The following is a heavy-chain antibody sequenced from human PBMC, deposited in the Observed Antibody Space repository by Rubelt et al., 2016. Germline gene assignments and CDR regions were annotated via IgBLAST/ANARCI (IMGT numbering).Heavy chain of an antibody. J-gene: IGHJ4*02. CDR2: IIPIRGIA. V-gene: IGHV1-69*04. D-gene: IGHD1-7*01. CDR3: ARLIGTTSDY. Sequence: QVQLVQSGAEVKKPGSSVKVSCKASGGTFSSYAISWVRQAPGQGLEWMGRIIPIRGIAKDAQKFQGRVTITADKSTSTAYMGLSSLRSEDTAVYYCARLIGTTSDYWGQGTLVTVSS. CDR1: GGTFSSYA.